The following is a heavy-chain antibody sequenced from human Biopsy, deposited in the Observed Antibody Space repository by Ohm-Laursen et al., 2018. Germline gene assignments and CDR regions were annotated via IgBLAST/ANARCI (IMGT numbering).Heavy chain of an antibody. D-gene: IGHD3-9*01. J-gene: IGHJ4*02. V-gene: IGHV3-23*01. Sequence: LSLTCAASEFNVDRNHMNWVRQAPGKGLEWVSVISYRGGSTYYADSVKGRFTISRDNSEKTLYLQLNSLRAEDTAVYYCAKVSPTILSSFDYWGQGTLVTVSS. CDR3: AKVSPTILSSFDY. CDR1: EFNVDRNH. CDR2: ISYRGGST.